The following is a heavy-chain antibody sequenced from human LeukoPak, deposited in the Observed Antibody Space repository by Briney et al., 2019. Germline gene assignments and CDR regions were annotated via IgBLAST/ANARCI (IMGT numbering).Heavy chain of an antibody. D-gene: IGHD2-2*01. V-gene: IGHV1-8*01. J-gene: IGHJ5*02. CDR1: GYTFTSYD. Sequence: ASVKVSCKASGYTFTSYDINWARQATGQGLEWMGWMNPNSGNTGYAQKFQGRVTMTRNTSISTAYMELSSLRSEDTAVYYCAVPAAPMGWFDPWGQGTLVTVSS. CDR3: AVPAAPMGWFDP. CDR2: MNPNSGNT.